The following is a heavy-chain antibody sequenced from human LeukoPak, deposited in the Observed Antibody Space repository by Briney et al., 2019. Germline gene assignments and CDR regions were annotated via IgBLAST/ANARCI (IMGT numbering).Heavy chain of an antibody. J-gene: IGHJ5*02. Sequence: SETLSLTCTVSGGSISSYYWSWIRQPPGKGLEWIGYIYYSGSTNYNPSLKSRVTISVDTSKNQFSLKLSSVTAADTAVYYCARRTYYYGSGSYFDDLWGQGTLVTVSS. D-gene: IGHD3-10*01. V-gene: IGHV4-59*08. CDR3: ARRTYYYGSGSYFDDL. CDR1: GGSISSYY. CDR2: IYYSGST.